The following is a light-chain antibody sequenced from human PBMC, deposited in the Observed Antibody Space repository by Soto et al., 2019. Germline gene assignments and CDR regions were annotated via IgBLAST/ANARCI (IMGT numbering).Light chain of an antibody. CDR3: AAWDDSLSGVV. J-gene: IGLJ3*02. Sequence: QSVLTQPPSASGTPGQRVTISCSGSSSNIGTNYVYWYHQLPGMAPKLLIYRNNQRPSGVPDRFSGSKSGTSASLAISGLRSEDEADYYCAAWDDSLSGVVVGGGTKLTVL. CDR1: SSNIGTNY. CDR2: RNN. V-gene: IGLV1-47*01.